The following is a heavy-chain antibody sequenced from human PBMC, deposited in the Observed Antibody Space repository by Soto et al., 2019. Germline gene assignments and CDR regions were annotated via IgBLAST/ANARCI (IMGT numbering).Heavy chain of an antibody. CDR2: INPNSGDT. CDR3: ARSPRSSPYFDY. Sequence: ASVKVSCKTSGYTFTGYYMHWVRQAPGQGLEWMGWINPNSGDTNYAPRFHGKVTISADRSINTAYLQWNSLEASDTAFYFCARSPRSSPYFDYWGQGALVTVSS. D-gene: IGHD6-13*01. V-gene: IGHV1-2*02. CDR1: GYTFTGYY. J-gene: IGHJ4*02.